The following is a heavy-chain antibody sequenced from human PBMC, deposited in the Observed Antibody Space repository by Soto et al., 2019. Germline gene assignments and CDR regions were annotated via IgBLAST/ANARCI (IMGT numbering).Heavy chain of an antibody. CDR3: ATQEVGGSYVYTFDP. CDR1: GGSVTISSYY. V-gene: IGHV4-39*01. D-gene: IGHD1-26*01. Sequence: SETMSLTCTVPGGSVTISSYYWGWLRKHPGKGLEWSGSIYYSGMSYYNPSLKSRVTISVDTSKNQFSLKLSSVTAADTAVYYCATQEVGGSYVYTFDPWGQGTLVTVSS. J-gene: IGHJ5*02. CDR2: IYYSGMS.